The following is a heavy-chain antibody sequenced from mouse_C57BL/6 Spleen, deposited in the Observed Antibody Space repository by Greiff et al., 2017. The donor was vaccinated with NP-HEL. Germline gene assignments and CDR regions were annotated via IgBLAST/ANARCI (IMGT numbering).Heavy chain of an antibody. D-gene: IGHD1-1*01. Sequence: QVQLKQSGAELVRPGTSVKVSCKASGYAFTNYLIEWVKQRPGQGLEWIGVINPGSGGTNYNEQFKGKATLTADKSSSTAYMQLSSLTSEDSAVYFCAREDYGSSYGYAMDYWGQGTSVTVSS. J-gene: IGHJ4*01. CDR2: INPGSGGT. CDR3: AREDYGSSYGYAMDY. V-gene: IGHV1-54*01. CDR1: GYAFTNYL.